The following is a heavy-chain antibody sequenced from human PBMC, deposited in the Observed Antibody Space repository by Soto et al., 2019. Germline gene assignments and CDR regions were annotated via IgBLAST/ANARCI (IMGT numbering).Heavy chain of an antibody. J-gene: IGHJ5*02. CDR2: IYYSGST. V-gene: IGHV4-59*01. Sequence: SETLSLTCTVSGGSISSYYWSWIRQPPGKGLEWIGYIYYSGSTHYNPSHKSRVTISVDTSTNQFSLKLSSVTAADTAVYYCAREEAFYGSGSYYNWFDPWGQGTLVTVSS. CDR3: AREEAFYGSGSYYNWFDP. CDR1: GGSISSYY. D-gene: IGHD3-10*01.